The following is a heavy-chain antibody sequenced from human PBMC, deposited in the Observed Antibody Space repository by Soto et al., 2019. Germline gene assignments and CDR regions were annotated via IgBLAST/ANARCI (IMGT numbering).Heavy chain of an antibody. Sequence: PSETLSLTCTVSGGSISSYYWSWIRQPPGKGLEWIGYIYYSGSTNYNPSLKSRVTISVDTSKNQFSLKLSSVTAADTAVYYCARRGLWLYYFDYWGQGTLVTVSS. CDR2: IYYSGST. CDR1: GGSISSYY. CDR3: ARRGLWLYYFDY. J-gene: IGHJ4*02. D-gene: IGHD3-10*01. V-gene: IGHV4-59*01.